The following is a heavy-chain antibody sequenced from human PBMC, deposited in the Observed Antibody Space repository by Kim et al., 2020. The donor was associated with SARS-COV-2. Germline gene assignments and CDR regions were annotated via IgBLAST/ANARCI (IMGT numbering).Heavy chain of an antibody. CDR2: INPGNDNT. J-gene: IGHJ4*02. V-gene: IGHV1-3*01. CDR1: GYTFTSYA. Sequence: ASVKVSCKASGYTFTSYAIHWVRQAPGQRLEYMGWINPGNDNTRYSQNFQGRVTITRDTAADTAYLDLSSLSYEDTAVYYCARKAVAGSVVSVDFLDYWGQGTPVTVSS. CDR3: ARKAVAGSVVSVDFLDY. D-gene: IGHD6-19*01.